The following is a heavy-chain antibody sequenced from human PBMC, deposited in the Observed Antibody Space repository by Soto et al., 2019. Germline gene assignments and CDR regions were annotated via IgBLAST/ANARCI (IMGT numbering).Heavy chain of an antibody. CDR2: IYYSGST. J-gene: IGHJ4*02. Sequence: QVQLQESGPGLVKPSQTLSLTCTVSGGSITSGGYYWSWIRQHPGKGLEWIGYIYYSGSTYYNPSLKSRVTISLDTSNNQFSLKLCSVTAADTAVFYCARVWRDTSGFYPAYYFDYWGQGTLVTVSS. CDR1: GGSITSGGYY. D-gene: IGHD3-22*01. V-gene: IGHV4-31*03. CDR3: ARVWRDTSGFYPAYYFDY.